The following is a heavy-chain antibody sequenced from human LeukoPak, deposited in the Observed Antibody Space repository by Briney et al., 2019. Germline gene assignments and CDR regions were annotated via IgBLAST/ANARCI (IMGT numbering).Heavy chain of an antibody. CDR2: INHSGST. Sequence: PSETLSLTCAVYGGSFSGYYWGWIRQPPGKGLEWIGEINHSGSTNYNPSLKSRVTISVDTSKNQFSLKLSSVTAADTAVYYCARAGGPIMGYYYYYYGMDVWGQGTTVTVSS. CDR1: GGSFSGYY. J-gene: IGHJ6*02. V-gene: IGHV4-34*01. CDR3: ARAGGPIMGYYYYYYGMDV. D-gene: IGHD2-8*01.